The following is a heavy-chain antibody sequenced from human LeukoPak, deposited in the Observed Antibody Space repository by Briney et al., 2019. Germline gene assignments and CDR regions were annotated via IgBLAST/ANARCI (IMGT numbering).Heavy chain of an antibody. Sequence: ASVKVSCKASGYTFTSYGISWVRQAPGQGLEWMGWISAYNGNTNYAQKLQGRVTRTTDTSTSTAYMELRSLRSDDTAVYYCARERKPGRHYSSSWYRIDYWGQGTLVTVSS. J-gene: IGHJ4*02. V-gene: IGHV1-18*01. D-gene: IGHD6-13*01. CDR2: ISAYNGNT. CDR1: GYTFTSYG. CDR3: ARERKPGRHYSSSWYRIDY.